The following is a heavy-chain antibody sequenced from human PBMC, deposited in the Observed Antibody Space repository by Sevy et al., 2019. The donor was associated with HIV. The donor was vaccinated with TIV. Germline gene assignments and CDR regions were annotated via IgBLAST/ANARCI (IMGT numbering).Heavy chain of an antibody. V-gene: IGHV3-33*01. J-gene: IGHJ4*02. CDR2: IWFDESNT. D-gene: IGHD4-17*01. CDR3: ARDLEFYDYGDYGPAFMPDY. CDR1: GFTFSTYG. Sequence: GGSLRLSCAASGFTFSTYGMHWVRQAPGKGLEWVAVIWFDESNTYYADSVKGRFTISRDIAKNTLHLQMNSLRAEDTAVYYCARDLEFYDYGDYGPAFMPDYWGQGTLLTVSS.